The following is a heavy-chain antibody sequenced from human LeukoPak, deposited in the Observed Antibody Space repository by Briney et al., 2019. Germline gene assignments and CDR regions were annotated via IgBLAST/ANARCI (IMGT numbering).Heavy chain of an antibody. CDR2: IYHSGTT. J-gene: IGHJ4*02. CDR1: GGSISSSNW. D-gene: IGHD3-16*01. CDR3: ARDGGDGPNY. Sequence: PSETLSLTCAVSGGSISSSNWWSWVRQPPGKGLEWIGEIYHSGTTNYNPSLKSRVTISVDTSKNQFSLKLTSVTAADTAVYYCARDGGDGPNYWGQGTLVTVSS. V-gene: IGHV4-4*02.